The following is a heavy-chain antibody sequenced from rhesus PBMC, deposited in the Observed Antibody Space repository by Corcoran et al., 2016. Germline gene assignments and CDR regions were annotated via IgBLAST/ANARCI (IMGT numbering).Heavy chain of an antibody. CDR2: LYGNSPNT. J-gene: IGHJ4*01. CDR3: ARPQYSSSYYFDY. CDR1: GGSISGYYY. D-gene: IGHD6-43*01. Sequence: QVQLQESGPGLVKPSETLSLPCTVSGGSISGYYYWRWIRQPPGKGLEWIGGLYGNSPNTNYNPSLKSRVTISKDTSKNRFSLKLSSVTAADTAVYYCARPQYSSSYYFDYWGQGVLVTVSS. V-gene: IGHV4-143*01.